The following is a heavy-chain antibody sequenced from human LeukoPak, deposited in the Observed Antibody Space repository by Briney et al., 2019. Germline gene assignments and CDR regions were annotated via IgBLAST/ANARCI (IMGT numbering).Heavy chain of an antibody. CDR3: ARVIGDYAYYYGLDV. CDR2: IYSGGST. D-gene: IGHD4-17*01. V-gene: IGHV3-53*01. CDR1: GFTVSSNY. Sequence: PGGSLRLSCAASGFTVSSNYMSWVRQAPGKGLEWVSVIYSGGSTNSADSVKGRFTISRENAKNSLYLQMNSLRAEDTAVYYCARVIGDYAYYYGLDVWGQGTTVTVSS. J-gene: IGHJ6*02.